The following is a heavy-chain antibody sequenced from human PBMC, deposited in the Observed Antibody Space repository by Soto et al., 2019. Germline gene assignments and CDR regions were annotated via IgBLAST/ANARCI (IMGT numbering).Heavy chain of an antibody. CDR1: GYRFVGYW. D-gene: IGHD1-26*01. CDR3: ARGRELLQSTGFDY. V-gene: IGHV5-51*01. Sequence: GESLKISCKASGYRFVGYWVGWVRQMPGKGLEWMGIIYPGDSDTRYSPAFQGQVTISADKSINTAYLQWSSLKASDTAMYYCARGRELLQSTGFDYWGQGTLVTVSS. J-gene: IGHJ4*02. CDR2: IYPGDSDT.